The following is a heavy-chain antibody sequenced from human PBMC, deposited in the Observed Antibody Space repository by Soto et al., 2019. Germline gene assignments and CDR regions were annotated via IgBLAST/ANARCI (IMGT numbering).Heavy chain of an antibody. V-gene: IGHV3-30-3*01. Sequence: QVQLVESGGGVVQPGRSLRLSCAASGFTFNFFAMHWVRQAPGKGLEWVAAVSKDGSNTYYADSVKGRFTISRDNPKNTLYLQMNSLRLEDTAVYYCARDIWGEPGVDAFHIWGQGTMVTVSP. D-gene: IGHD3-16*01. CDR1: GFTFNFFA. J-gene: IGHJ3*02. CDR2: VSKDGSNT. CDR3: ARDIWGEPGVDAFHI.